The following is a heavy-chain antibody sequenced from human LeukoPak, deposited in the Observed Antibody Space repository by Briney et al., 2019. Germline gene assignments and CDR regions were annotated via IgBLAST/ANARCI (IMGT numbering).Heavy chain of an antibody. CDR3: AKAPNYYGSGSYFDY. J-gene: IGHJ4*02. D-gene: IGHD3-10*01. CDR1: GFTVLDHA. Sequence: GGSLRLSCVGSGFTVLDHAMHWVRQAPGKGLEWVSGIGWSSGRIDYADSVKGRLTISRDNAKNSLYLQMNSLRAEDTALYYCAKAPNYYGSGSYFDYWGQGTLVTVSS. V-gene: IGHV3-9*01. CDR2: IGWSSGRI.